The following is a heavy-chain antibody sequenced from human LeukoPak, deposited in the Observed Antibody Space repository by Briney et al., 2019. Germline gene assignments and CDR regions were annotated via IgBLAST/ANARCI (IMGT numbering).Heavy chain of an antibody. J-gene: IGHJ4*02. CDR2: INTDGSST. V-gene: IGHV3-74*01. CDR3: AREVTETSYFDY. Sequence: GGSLRLSCAASGFTFSSYWMHWVRQAPGKGLVWVSRINTDGSSTSYADSVKGRFTISRDNAKNTLYLQMNSLRAEDTAVYYCAREVTETSYFDYWGQGTLVAVSS. CDR1: GFTFSSYW. D-gene: IGHD2-21*02.